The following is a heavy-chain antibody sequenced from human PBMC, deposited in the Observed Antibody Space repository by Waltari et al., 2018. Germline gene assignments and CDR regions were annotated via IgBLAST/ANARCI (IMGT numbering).Heavy chain of an antibody. CDR1: GFTFSTNA. D-gene: IGHD3-16*01. Sequence: EVQVLESGGGLVQPGGSLRISCSAYGFTFSTNAMTWVRQAPGKGLEWVSTINGIGGNTYHADSVKGRFTISRDNSKNTLYLQMNSLRAEDTAIYYCAKDSSTLHYFDYWGQGTLVTVSS. V-gene: IGHV3-23*01. J-gene: IGHJ4*02. CDR2: INGIGGNT. CDR3: AKDSSTLHYFDY.